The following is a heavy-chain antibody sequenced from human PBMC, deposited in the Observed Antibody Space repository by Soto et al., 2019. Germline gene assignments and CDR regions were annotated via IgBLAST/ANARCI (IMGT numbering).Heavy chain of an antibody. CDR2: IYYSGST. D-gene: IGHD6-13*01. V-gene: IGHV4-59*08. J-gene: IGHJ4*02. Sequence: SETLSLTCTVSGGSISSYYWSWIRQPPGKGLEWIGYIYYSGSTNYNPSLKSRVTISVDTSKNQFSLKLSSVTAADTAVYYCARQRGSWSPMYYFDYWGQGTLVTVSS. CDR1: GGSISSYY. CDR3: ARQRGSWSPMYYFDY.